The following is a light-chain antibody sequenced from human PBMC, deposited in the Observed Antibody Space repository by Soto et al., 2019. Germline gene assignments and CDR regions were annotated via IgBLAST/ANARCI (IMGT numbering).Light chain of an antibody. V-gene: IGLV8-61*01. CDR1: SGSVSTNYY. CDR3: VLYMGSGMWV. Sequence: QTVVTQEPSFSVSPGGTVTLTCGLSSGSVSTNYYPSWYQQTPGQAPRTLIYSTNTRSSGVPDRFSGYILGNKAALTITGAQADDEYDYYCVLYMGSGMWVFGGGTKLTVL. J-gene: IGLJ3*02. CDR2: STN.